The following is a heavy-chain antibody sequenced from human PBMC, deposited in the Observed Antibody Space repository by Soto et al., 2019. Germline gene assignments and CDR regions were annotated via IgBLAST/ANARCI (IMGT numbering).Heavy chain of an antibody. CDR2: IIGSGVST. CDR3: AKDLRFGITICDY. D-gene: IGHD3-3*01. Sequence: GSSLRLSCADSGFTFRGYAMSWVRQAPGKGLEWVSAIIGSGVSTYYADSVKARFTISRANPTITLSLQMNSLRAEDTAGYYCAKDLRFGITICDYWGQGXLVTVYS. V-gene: IGHV3-23*01. CDR1: GFTFRGYA. J-gene: IGHJ4*02.